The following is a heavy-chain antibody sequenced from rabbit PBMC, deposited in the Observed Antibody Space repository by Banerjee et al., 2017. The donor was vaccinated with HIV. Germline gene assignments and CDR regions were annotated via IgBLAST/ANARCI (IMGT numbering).Heavy chain of an antibody. D-gene: IGHD1-1*01. V-gene: IGHV1S47*01. CDR2: IDTGSGST. Sequence: QEQLVQSWGGLAQPGGSLKLSCKASGFSLSSGGVSWVRQAPGKGLEWIGYIDTGSGSTWYASWVNGRFTISRSTSLNTMDLKVTSLTAADTATYFCASLVSSSGYYYFNLWGPGTLVTVS. CDR1: GFSLSSGG. CDR3: ASLVSSSGYYYFNL. J-gene: IGHJ4*01.